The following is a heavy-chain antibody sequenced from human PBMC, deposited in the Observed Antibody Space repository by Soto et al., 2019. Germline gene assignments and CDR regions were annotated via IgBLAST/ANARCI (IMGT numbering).Heavy chain of an antibody. D-gene: IGHD1-26*01. V-gene: IGHV3-33*01. Sequence: QVQLVESGGGVVQPGRSLSLSCAASGFTFSSYGMHWVRQAPGKGLEWVAVIWYDGSNKYYANSVKGRFTISRDNSKNTLYLQMNSLRAEDTAVYYCARDQTPFVGATPFDYWGQGTLVAVS. CDR3: ARDQTPFVGATPFDY. CDR1: GFTFSSYG. J-gene: IGHJ4*02. CDR2: IWYDGSNK.